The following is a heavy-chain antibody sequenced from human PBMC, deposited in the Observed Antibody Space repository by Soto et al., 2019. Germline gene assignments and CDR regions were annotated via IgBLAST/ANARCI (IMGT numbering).Heavy chain of an antibody. Sequence: SVKVSCKASRGTFSSYAISWVRQAPGQGLEWMGGIIPIFGTANYAQKFQGRVTITADESTSTAYMELSSLRSEDTAVYYCARWRGRTIFAALDVWGQGTTVTVSS. CDR3: ARWRGRTIFAALDV. J-gene: IGHJ6*02. CDR1: RGTFSSYA. V-gene: IGHV1-69*13. CDR2: IIPIFGTA. D-gene: IGHD3-3*01.